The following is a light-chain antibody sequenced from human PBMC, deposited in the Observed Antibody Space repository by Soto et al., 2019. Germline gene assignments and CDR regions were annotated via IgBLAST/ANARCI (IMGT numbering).Light chain of an antibody. V-gene: IGKV4-1*01. CDR1: QSVFYESKKTNY. J-gene: IGKJ1*01. CDR3: QQVYNTPRK. Sequence: DIVMTQSPDSLTVSLGERATINCKSSQSVFYESKKTNYLTWYQVKPGQPPKLLFDRASTRASGVPDRFSGSESGKDFTLTISSMQAEDEAVYYFQQVYNTPRKFGQGTKVEIK. CDR2: RAS.